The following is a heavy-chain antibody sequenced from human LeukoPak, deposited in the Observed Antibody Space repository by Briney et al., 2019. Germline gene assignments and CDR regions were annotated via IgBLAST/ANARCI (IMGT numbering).Heavy chain of an antibody. CDR3: ARSKWGYAFDI. CDR1: GGSMSSYF. V-gene: IGHV4-59*01. D-gene: IGHD7-27*01. CDR2: VYDSGST. Sequence: SETLSLTCRVSGGSMSSYFWTWIRQPPGKGLEWIGYVYDSGSTNYNPSLKSRGIISVDTSKNQFPLKLRSVTTADTAVYYCARSKWGYAFDIWGQGTMVTVSS. J-gene: IGHJ3*02.